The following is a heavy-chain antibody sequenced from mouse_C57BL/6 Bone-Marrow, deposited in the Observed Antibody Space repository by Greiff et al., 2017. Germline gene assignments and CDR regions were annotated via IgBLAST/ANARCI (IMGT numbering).Heavy chain of an antibody. CDR3: ARQGLRAMDY. CDR1: GFTFSDYG. V-gene: IGHV5-17*01. Sequence: DVMLVESGGGLVKPGGSLKLSCAASGFTFSDYGMHWVRQAPEKGLEWVAYISSGSSTIYYADPVKGRFTISRDNAKNTLFLQMTSLRSEDTAMYYCARQGLRAMDYWGQGTSVTVSS. J-gene: IGHJ4*01. D-gene: IGHD3-3*01. CDR2: ISSGSSTI.